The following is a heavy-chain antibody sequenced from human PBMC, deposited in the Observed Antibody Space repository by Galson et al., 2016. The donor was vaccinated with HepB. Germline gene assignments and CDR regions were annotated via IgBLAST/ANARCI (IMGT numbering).Heavy chain of an antibody. CDR2: ISGSGAIT. CDR1: GFTFRNYV. D-gene: IGHD1-26*01. CDR3: AKDSVSGSYSPYFFDY. V-gene: IGHV3-23*01. Sequence: SLRLSCAASGFTFRNYVMSWVRQAPGKGLEWISAISGSGAITNYADSVKGRFTISRDNSKNTLYLQMNSLRVEDTAVYYCAKDSVSGSYSPYFFDYWGQGIPVTVSS. J-gene: IGHJ4*02.